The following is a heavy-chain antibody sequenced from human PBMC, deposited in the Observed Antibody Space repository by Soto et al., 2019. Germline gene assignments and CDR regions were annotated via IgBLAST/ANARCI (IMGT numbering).Heavy chain of an antibody. V-gene: IGHV6-1*01. D-gene: IGHD6-19*01. CDR2: TYYRSKWYN. J-gene: IGHJ6*03. Sequence: SQTLSLTCAISGDGVSSNSAAWNWIRQSPSRGLEWLGRTYYRSKWYNDYAVSVKSRITINPDTSKNQFSLQLNSVTPEDTAVYYCARAQWLTKYYYYYYMDVWGKGTTVTVSS. CDR3: ARAQWLTKYYYYYYMDV. CDR1: GDGVSSNSAA.